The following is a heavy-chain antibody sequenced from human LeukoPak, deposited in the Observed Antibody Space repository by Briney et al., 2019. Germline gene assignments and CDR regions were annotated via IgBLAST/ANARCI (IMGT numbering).Heavy chain of an antibody. D-gene: IGHD5-18*01. J-gene: IGHJ4*02. V-gene: IGHV1-2*02. CDR1: GYTFTGYY. CDR2: INPNSGGT. CDR3: ARGQRDTAMVVYLGY. Sequence: ASVKVSCKASGYTFTGYYMHWVRQAPGQGLEWMGWINPNSGGTNYAQKFQGRVTMTRDTSISTAYMELSRLRSDDTAVYYCARGQRDTAMVVYLGYWGQGTLVTVSS.